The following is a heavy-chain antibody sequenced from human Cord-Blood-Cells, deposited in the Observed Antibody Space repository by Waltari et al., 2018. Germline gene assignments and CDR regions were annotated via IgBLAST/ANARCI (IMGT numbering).Heavy chain of an antibody. J-gene: IGHJ3*02. CDR1: GYTFTGYY. D-gene: IGHD7-27*01. CDR3: ARTNWGFQTDAFDI. CDR2: INPNSGGT. V-gene: IGHV1-2*02. Sequence: QVQLVQSGAEVKKPGASVKVSCKASGYTFTGYYMHWVRQAPGQGLEWMGWINPNSGGTYYAQKFQGRVTMTRDTSISTAYMELSRLRSDETAVYYCARTNWGFQTDAFDIWGQGTMVTVSS.